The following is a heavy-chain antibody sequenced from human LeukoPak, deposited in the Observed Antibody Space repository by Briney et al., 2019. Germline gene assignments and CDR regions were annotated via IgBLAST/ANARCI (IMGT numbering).Heavy chain of an antibody. D-gene: IGHD2-2*01. CDR3: ARHAKYCSSTSCAVGYYYGMDV. V-gene: IGHV4-39*01. CDR1: GGSISSYY. CDR2: IYYSGST. Sequence: SETLSLTCTVSGGSISSYYWGWIRQPPGKGLEWIGSIYYSGSTYYNPSLKSRVTISVDTSKNQFSLKLSSVPAADTAVYYCARHAKYCSSTSCAVGYYYGMDVWGQGTTVTVSS. J-gene: IGHJ6*02.